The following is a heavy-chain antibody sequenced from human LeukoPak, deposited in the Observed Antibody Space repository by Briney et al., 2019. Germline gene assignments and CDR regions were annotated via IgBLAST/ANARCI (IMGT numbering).Heavy chain of an antibody. CDR3: ARDYGDYLY. CDR1: GFTFSSYE. V-gene: IGHV3-48*03. CDR2: ISSSGSTI. J-gene: IGHJ4*02. Sequence: AGGSLRLSCAASGFTFSSYEMNWVRQAPGKGLEWVSYISSSGSTIYYADSVKGRFTTSRDNAKNSLYLQMNSLRAEDTAVYYYARDYGDYLYWGLGTLVTVSS. D-gene: IGHD4-17*01.